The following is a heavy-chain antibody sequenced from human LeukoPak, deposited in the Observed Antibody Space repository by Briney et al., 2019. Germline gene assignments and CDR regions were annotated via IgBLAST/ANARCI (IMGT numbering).Heavy chain of an antibody. CDR3: ARSYYDSSGYYPGAFDI. J-gene: IGHJ3*02. D-gene: IGHD3-22*01. V-gene: IGHV3-66*02. CDR2: IYSGGST. CDR1: GFTVSGNY. Sequence: GGSLRLSCAASGFTVSGNYMSWVRQAPGKGLEWVSVIYSGGSTYYADSVKGRFTISRDNSKNTLYLQMSSLRAEDTAVYYCARSYYDSSGYYPGAFDIWGQGTMVTVSS.